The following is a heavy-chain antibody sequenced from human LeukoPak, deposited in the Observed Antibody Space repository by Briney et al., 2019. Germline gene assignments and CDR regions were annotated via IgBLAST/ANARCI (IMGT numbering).Heavy chain of an antibody. CDR2: INHSGST. V-gene: IGHV4-34*01. J-gene: IGHJ4*02. CDR3: ASWGSGSQGFDY. Sequence: SETLSLTCAVYGGSFSGYYWSWIRQPPGKGLEWIGEINHSGSTNYNPSLKSRVTISVDTSKNQFSLKLSSVTAADTAVYYCASWGSGSQGFDYWGQGTLVTVSS. CDR1: GGSFSGYY. D-gene: IGHD3-10*01.